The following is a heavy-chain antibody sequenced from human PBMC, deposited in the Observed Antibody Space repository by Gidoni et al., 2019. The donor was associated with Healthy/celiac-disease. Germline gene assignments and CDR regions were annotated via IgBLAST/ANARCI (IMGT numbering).Heavy chain of an antibody. J-gene: IGHJ6*02. Sequence: QVQLVQSGAEVKKPGASVTVSCKASGYTFTGYYMHWVRQAPGQGLEWMGWINPNSGGTNYAQKFQGRVTMTRDTSISTAYMELSRLRSDDTAVYYCARERIAAAGSYYGMDVWGQGTTVTVSS. CDR1: GYTFTGYY. CDR3: ARERIAAAGSYYGMDV. CDR2: INPNSGGT. V-gene: IGHV1-2*02. D-gene: IGHD6-13*01.